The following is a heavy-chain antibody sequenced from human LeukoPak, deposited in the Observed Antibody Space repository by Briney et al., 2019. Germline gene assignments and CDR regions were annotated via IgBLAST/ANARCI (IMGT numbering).Heavy chain of an antibody. D-gene: IGHD3-10*01. CDR1: GYSISSGYY. CDR3: ARLAVVRGVGGWFDP. Sequence: SETLSLSCAVSGYSISSGYYCGWIRQPPGKGLEWIGSIYHSGSTYYNPSLKSRVTISVDTSKNQFSLKLSSVTAADTAVYYCARLAVVRGVGGWFDPWGQGTLVTVSS. CDR2: IYHSGST. V-gene: IGHV4-38-2*01. J-gene: IGHJ5*02.